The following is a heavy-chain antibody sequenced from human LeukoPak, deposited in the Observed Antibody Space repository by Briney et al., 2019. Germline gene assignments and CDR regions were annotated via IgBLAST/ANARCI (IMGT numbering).Heavy chain of an antibody. J-gene: IGHJ5*02. V-gene: IGHV5-10-1*01. CDR1: GYSFTSYW. CDR3: ARHPGPATVRFGA. Sequence: GESLKISCKGSGYSFTSYWISWVRQMPGKGLEWMGRTDPSDSYTNYSPSFQGHVTISADKSISTAYLQWSSLKASDTAMYYCARHPGPATVRFGAWGQGTLVTVSS. CDR2: TDPSDSYT. D-gene: IGHD3-10*01.